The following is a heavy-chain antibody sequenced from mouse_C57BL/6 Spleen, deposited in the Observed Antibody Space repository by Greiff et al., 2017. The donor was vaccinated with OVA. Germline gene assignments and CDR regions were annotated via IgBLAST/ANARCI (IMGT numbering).Heavy chain of an antibody. CDR3: ARWYSNHWYFDV. J-gene: IGHJ1*03. D-gene: IGHD2-5*01. CDR1: GFTFTDYY. V-gene: IGHV7-3*01. CDR2: IRNKANGYTT. Sequence: EVQLVESGGGLVQPGGSLSLSCAASGFTFTDYYMSWVRQPPGKALEWLGFIRNKANGYTTEYSASVKGRFTISRDNSQSILYLQMNALRAEDSATYYCARWYSNHWYFDVWGTGTTVTVSS.